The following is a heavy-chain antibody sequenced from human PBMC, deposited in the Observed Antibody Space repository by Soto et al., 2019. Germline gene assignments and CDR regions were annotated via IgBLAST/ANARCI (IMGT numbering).Heavy chain of an antibody. CDR1: GFTFSSYA. CDR3: AKDIVVVPAAILGRKYYYYGMDV. CDR2: ISYDGSNK. Sequence: PGGSLRLSCAASGFTFSSYAMHWVRQAPGKGLEWVAVISYDGSNKYYADSVKGRFTISRDNSKNTLYLQMNSLRAEDTAVYYCAKDIVVVPAAILGRKYYYYGMDVWGQGXTVTVYS. D-gene: IGHD2-2*02. V-gene: IGHV3-30-3*01. J-gene: IGHJ6*02.